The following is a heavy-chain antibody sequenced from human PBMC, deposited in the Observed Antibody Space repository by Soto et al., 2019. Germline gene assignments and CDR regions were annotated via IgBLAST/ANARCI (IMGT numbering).Heavy chain of an antibody. CDR1: GFTFSSYA. D-gene: IGHD3-9*01. V-gene: IGHV3-23*01. CDR3: AKDVHYDIVTGIEYFDH. Sequence: EVQLLESGGGLVQPGGSLKISCAVSGFTFSSYAMSWVRQAPGKGLEWVSGISGTGRVTNYAESVKCRFTISRDNPKNTLYLEMKSLRVEDTAVYYCAKDVHYDIVTGIEYFDHWGQGTLVTVSS. CDR2: ISGTGRVT. J-gene: IGHJ1*01.